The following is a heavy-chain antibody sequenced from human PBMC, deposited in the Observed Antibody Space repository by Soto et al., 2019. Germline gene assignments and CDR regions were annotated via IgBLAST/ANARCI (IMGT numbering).Heavy chain of an antibody. CDR2: IYYNGDT. CDR1: GGSMNSGGYY. J-gene: IGHJ6*01. V-gene: IGHV4-31*03. CDR3: ARRGGSSSGYYYYAMDV. Sequence: LSLPCSVSGGSMNSGGYYWSWIRQHPGKGLEWIGYIYYNGDTYYNPSLKSRVTFSVDTSKNQFSLNLTSVTAADTAVYYCARRGGSSSGYYYYAMDVWGPRDHGHRLL. D-gene: IGHD6-6*01.